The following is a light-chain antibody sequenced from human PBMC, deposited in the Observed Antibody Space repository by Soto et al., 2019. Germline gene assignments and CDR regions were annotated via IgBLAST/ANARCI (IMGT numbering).Light chain of an antibody. CDR3: QQCYGTPPT. Sequence: DIQMTQSPSSLSASVGDRVTITCRASQSISSYLNWYQQKPGKAPKLLIYAASSLQSGVPSRFSGSGSGTDFTLTICCLQPKDFATNTVQQCYGTPPTFAQGTE. V-gene: IGKV1-39*01. CDR2: AAS. CDR1: QSISSY. J-gene: IGKJ1*01.